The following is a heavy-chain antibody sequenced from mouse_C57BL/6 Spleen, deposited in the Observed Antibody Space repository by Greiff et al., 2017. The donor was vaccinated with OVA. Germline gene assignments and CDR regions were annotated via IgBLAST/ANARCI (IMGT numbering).Heavy chain of an antibody. CDR2: IDPNSGGT. V-gene: IGHV1-72*01. D-gene: IGHD2-3*01. CDR3: AREEFYCWSWFAY. J-gene: IGHJ3*01. Sequence: VQLQQPGAELVKPGASVKLSCKASGYTFTSYCMHWVKQRPGRGLEWIGRIDPNSGGTKYNEKFKSKATLTADKSSSTAYMQLSSLTSEDTAVYYCAREEFYCWSWFAYWGQGTLVTVSA. CDR1: GYTFTSYC.